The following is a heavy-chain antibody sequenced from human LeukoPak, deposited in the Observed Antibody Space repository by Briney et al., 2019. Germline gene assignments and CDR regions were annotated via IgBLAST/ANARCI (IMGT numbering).Heavy chain of an antibody. D-gene: IGHD5-18*01. Sequence: GGSLRLSCAASGFIFSTYWMAWVRQAPGKGLEWVANIKEDGSDKNYVVSMKGRFTISRDNAKNSLYLQMNSLRAEDTAVYYCARNAGYGYDRFDYWGQGTQVTVSS. CDR3: ARNAGYGYDRFDY. CDR1: GFIFSTYW. V-gene: IGHV3-7*01. CDR2: IKEDGSDK. J-gene: IGHJ4*02.